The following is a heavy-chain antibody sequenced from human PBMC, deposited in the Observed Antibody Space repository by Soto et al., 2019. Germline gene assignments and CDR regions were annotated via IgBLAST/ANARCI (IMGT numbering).Heavy chain of an antibody. CDR3: ARDRSYDYIWGSYRQYFDY. J-gene: IGHJ4*02. CDR2: ISSYNGNT. Sequence: AAVTVSCTASGYTFTSYGISWVRQAPGQGLEWMGWISSYNGNTNYAQKLHGRVTMTTDKPTSTAYMELRSLRSDDTAVYYCARDRSYDYIWGSYRQYFDYWGQGTLVTVSS. CDR1: GYTFTSYG. D-gene: IGHD3-16*02. V-gene: IGHV1-18*01.